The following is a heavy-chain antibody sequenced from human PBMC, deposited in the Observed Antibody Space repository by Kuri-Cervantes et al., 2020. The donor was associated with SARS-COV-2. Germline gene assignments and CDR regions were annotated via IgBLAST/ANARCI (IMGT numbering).Heavy chain of an antibody. CDR2: IYYSGSN. Sequence: SETLSLTCTVSGGSNSSSSYYWGWIRQPPGKGLEWIGSIYYSGSNYYNPSLKSRVTIAVDTSKNQFSLKLTSVTAADTAIYYCARHYAFDRFHKWGQGTQVTVSS. J-gene: IGHJ4*02. CDR1: GGSNSSSSYY. V-gene: IGHV4-39*01. D-gene: IGHD3-9*01. CDR3: ARHYAFDRFHK.